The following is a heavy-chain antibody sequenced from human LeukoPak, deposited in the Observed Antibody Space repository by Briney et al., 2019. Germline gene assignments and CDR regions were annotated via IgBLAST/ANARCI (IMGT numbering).Heavy chain of an antibody. CDR2: INHSGST. D-gene: IGHD3-22*01. V-gene: IGHV4-34*01. CDR3: ASRYYDSSGYYGAGY. J-gene: IGHJ4*02. CDR1: GGSFSGYY. Sequence: SETLSLTCAVYGGSFSGYYWSWIRQPPGKGLEWIGEINHSGSTNYNPSLKSRVTISVDTSKNQFSLKLSSVTAADTAVYYCASRYYDSSGYYGAGYWGQGTLVTVSS.